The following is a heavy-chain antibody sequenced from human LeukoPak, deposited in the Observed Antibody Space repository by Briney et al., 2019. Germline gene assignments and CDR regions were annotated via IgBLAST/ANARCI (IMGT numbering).Heavy chain of an antibody. J-gene: IGHJ4*02. CDR2: ISYDASII. CDR3: AGYYYDSSGSYLEYYFDY. CDR1: GFSFSSYA. D-gene: IGHD3-22*01. Sequence: GGSLRLSCAASGFSFSSYAMHWFRQAPGKGLEWMALISYDASIIYYADSVRGRFTISRDNAKNSLYLQMNSLRAEDTAVYYCAGYYYDSSGSYLEYYFDYWGQGTLVTVSS. V-gene: IGHV3-30*04.